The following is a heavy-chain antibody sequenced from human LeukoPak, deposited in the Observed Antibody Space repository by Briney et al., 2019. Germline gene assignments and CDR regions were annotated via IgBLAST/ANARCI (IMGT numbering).Heavy chain of an antibody. V-gene: IGHV1-2*02. D-gene: IGHD3-3*01. CDR1: GYTFTGYY. J-gene: IGHJ4*02. CDR2: VNPNSGGT. CDR3: ARWTSNYDFWSGYYAPGSLNY. Sequence: GASVKVSCKASGYTFTGYYMHWVRQAPGQGLEWMGWVNPNSGGTNYAQKFQGRVTMTRDTSTSTAYMELRSLRSDDTAVYYCARWTSNYDFWSGYYAPGSLNYWGQGTLVTVSS.